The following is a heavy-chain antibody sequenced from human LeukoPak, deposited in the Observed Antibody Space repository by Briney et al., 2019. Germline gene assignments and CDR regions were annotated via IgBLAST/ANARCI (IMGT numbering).Heavy chain of an antibody. CDR3: SSGLMYYYYMDV. CDR1: GGSISSSSYY. J-gene: IGHJ6*03. V-gene: IGHV4-39*07. D-gene: IGHD2-8*01. Sequence: SSETLSLTCTVPGGSISSSSYYWGWIRQPPGKGLEWIGSIYYSGSTYYNPSLKSRVTISVDTSKNQFSLKLSSVTAADTAVYYCSSGLMYYYYMDVWGKGTTVTVSS. CDR2: IYYSGST.